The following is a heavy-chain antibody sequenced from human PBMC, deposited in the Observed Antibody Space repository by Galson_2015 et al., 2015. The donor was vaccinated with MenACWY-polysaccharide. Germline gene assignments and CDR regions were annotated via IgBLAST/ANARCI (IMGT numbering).Heavy chain of an antibody. Sequence: SLRLSCAASGFTFSNYWMNWVRQAPGKGLEWVANMNQDGSDKRYAESVRGRFTISRDNGKSSLFLQMISLRAEDTALYYCAIGFRGSYDNWGQGSLVTVSS. D-gene: IGHD5-12*01. CDR2: MNQDGSDK. J-gene: IGHJ4*02. CDR3: AIGFRGSYDN. CDR1: GFTFSNYW. V-gene: IGHV3-7*01.